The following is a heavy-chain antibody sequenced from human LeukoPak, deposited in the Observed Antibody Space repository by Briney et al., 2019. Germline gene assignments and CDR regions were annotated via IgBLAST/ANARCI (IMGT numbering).Heavy chain of an antibody. CDR2: IKHDGSEK. CDR1: GLTFSNYW. Sequence: PGGSLRLSCEVSGLTFSNYWMSWVRQAPGKGLEWVAKIKHDGSEKLYVDSVKGRFTISRDNAKNSLYLQMNSLRAEDTAVYYCARDPPPYYYDSSGHYGMDVWGQGTTVTVSS. CDR3: ARDPPPYYYDSSGHYGMDV. V-gene: IGHV3-7*01. J-gene: IGHJ6*02. D-gene: IGHD3-22*01.